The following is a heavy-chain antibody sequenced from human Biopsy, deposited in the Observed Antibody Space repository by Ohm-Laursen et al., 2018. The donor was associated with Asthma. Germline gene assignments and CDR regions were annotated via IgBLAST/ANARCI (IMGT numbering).Heavy chain of an antibody. CDR2: INAANGNT. D-gene: IGHD3-9*01. CDR3: ARTYFDFLTGQVHDAFAM. J-gene: IGHJ3*02. CDR1: GYTFINYA. V-gene: IGHV1-3*01. Sequence: SVKVSCKASGYTFINYAIHWVRQAPGHSLEWMGWINAANGNTKYSQKFQGRLTISRDTSASTAYMDPSSLRSEDTAVYYCARTYFDFLTGQVHDAFAMWGQGTMVTVSS.